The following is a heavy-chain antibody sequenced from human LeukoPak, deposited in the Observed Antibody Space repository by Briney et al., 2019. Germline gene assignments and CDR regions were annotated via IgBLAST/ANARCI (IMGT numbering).Heavy chain of an antibody. D-gene: IGHD3-3*01. J-gene: IGHJ6*03. CDR1: GFTFSSYS. Sequence: PGGSLRLSCAASGFTFSSYSMNWVRQAPGKGLEWVSYIGSSSGTIYNADSVAGRFTISRDNAKNSLYLQMNSLRAEDTALYYCARGQGDFWSGYYYYYYMDVWGKGTTVTVSS. V-gene: IGHV3-48*04. CDR2: IGSSSGTI. CDR3: ARGQGDFWSGYYYYYYMDV.